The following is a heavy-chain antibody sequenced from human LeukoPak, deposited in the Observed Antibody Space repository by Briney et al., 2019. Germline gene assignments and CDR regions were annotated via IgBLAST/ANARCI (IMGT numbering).Heavy chain of an antibody. CDR1: GFTVSSNY. CDR3: ARGLASNWFDP. V-gene: IGHV3-66*01. Sequence: GGSLRLSCAASGFTVSSNYMSWVRQAPGKGLEWVSVIYSGGSTYYADSVKGRFTISRDNSKNTLYLQMNSLRAEDTAVYYCARGLASNWFDPWGQGTLVTVSS. J-gene: IGHJ5*02. CDR2: IYSGGST. D-gene: IGHD6-6*01.